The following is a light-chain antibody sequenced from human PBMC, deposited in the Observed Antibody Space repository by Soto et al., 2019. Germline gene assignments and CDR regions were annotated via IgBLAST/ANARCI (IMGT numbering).Light chain of an antibody. Sequence: DIQMTQSPSSLSASVGDRVTITCRASQNIRNYLNWYQQKPGKAPKLLIDFASSLQSGVPSRFSGSGSGTDFTLTIGSLQPADFATYYCQQTYTTPLTFGGGTKVEIE. CDR3: QQTYTTPLT. J-gene: IGKJ4*01. CDR1: QNIRNY. CDR2: FAS. V-gene: IGKV1-39*01.